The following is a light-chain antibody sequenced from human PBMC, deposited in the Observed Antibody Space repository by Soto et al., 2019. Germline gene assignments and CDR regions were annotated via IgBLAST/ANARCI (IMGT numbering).Light chain of an antibody. J-gene: IGKJ5*01. CDR3: QQHNQWPIT. CDR2: YIS. Sequence: IMMTQSPTTLSVSQRETASLSCRASQSAGNFLAWYQQKPGQAPRLLIYYISTRATGIPARFSGSGSGTEFTLTINSLQSEDSAVYYCQQHNQWPITFGQRTRLEIK. CDR1: QSAGNF. V-gene: IGKV3D-15*01.